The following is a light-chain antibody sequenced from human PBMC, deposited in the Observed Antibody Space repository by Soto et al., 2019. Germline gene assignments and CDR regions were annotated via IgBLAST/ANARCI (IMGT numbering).Light chain of an antibody. CDR2: KTS. CDR1: QSISNW. Sequence: DIQMTQSASTLSASVGDRVTITCRASQSISNWLAWYQQKPGKAPKLLIYKTSNLDSGVPSRFSGSGSGTEFSLTIRSLQPDDFATYYCQQYKSFSLTFGGGTRVEL. CDR3: QQYKSFSLT. V-gene: IGKV1-5*03. J-gene: IGKJ4*01.